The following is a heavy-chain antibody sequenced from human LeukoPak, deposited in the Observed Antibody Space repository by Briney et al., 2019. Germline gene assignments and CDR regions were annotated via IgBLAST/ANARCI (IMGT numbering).Heavy chain of an antibody. CDR1: GGTFSSYA. V-gene: IGHV1-69*13. Sequence: SVKVSCKASGGTFSSYAISWVRQAPGQGLEWMGGIIPIFGTANYAQKFQGRVAITADESTSTAYMELSSLRSEDTAVYYRARVRLRLGELSLLLFDYWGQGTLVTVSS. CDR2: IIPIFGTA. D-gene: IGHD3-16*02. J-gene: IGHJ4*02. CDR3: ARVRLRLGELSLLLFDY.